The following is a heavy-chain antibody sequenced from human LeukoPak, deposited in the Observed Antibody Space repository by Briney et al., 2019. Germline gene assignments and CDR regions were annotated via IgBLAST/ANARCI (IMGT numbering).Heavy chain of an antibody. Sequence: HPGGSLRLSCAASGFTFSSYEMNWARQAPGKGLEWVSYISSSGTTIYYAASVKGRFTISRDNAKNSLYLQMNSLRAEDTAVYYCARGYGSGSSHIDYWGQGTLVTVSS. CDR1: GFTFSSYE. V-gene: IGHV3-48*03. CDR3: ARGYGSGSSHIDY. CDR2: ISSSGTTI. J-gene: IGHJ4*02. D-gene: IGHD3-10*01.